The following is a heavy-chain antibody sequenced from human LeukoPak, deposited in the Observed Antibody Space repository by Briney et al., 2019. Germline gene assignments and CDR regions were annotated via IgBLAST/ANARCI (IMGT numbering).Heavy chain of an antibody. J-gene: IGHJ6*04. V-gene: IGHV4-61*09. CDR1: GDSLTSGSRY. Sequence: KASETLSLTCTVSGDSLTSGSRYWSWIRQPAGKGLEWIGHFYSSTRTTYNPSLESRVTISGDTAKNKFSLKLDSVTAADTAVYFCARCMSELDYGDYAYYYHMDVWGKGTTVTVSS. CDR2: FYSSTRT. CDR3: ARCMSELDYGDYAYYYHMDV. D-gene: IGHD4-17*01.